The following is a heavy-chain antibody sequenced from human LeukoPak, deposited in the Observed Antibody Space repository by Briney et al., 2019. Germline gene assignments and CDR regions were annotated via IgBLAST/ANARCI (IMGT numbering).Heavy chain of an antibody. Sequence: ASETLSLTCTVSGGSISSYYWSWIQQPPGKGLEWIGYIYTSGSTNYNPSLKSRVTISVDTSKNQFSLKLSSVTAADTAVYYCASAKPMATNWFDPWGQGTLVTVSS. CDR3: ASAKPMATNWFDP. J-gene: IGHJ5*02. D-gene: IGHD5-24*01. V-gene: IGHV4-4*09. CDR1: GGSISSYY. CDR2: IYTSGST.